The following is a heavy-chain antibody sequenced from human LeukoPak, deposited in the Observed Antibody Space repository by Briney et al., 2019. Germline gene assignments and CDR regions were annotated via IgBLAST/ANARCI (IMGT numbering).Heavy chain of an antibody. CDR2: IYHSGST. J-gene: IGHJ3*02. Sequence: SETLSLTCTVSGYSISSGYYWGWIRQPPGKGLEWIGSIYHSGSTYYNPSLKSRVTISVDTSKNQVSLKLSSVTAADTAVYYCARRRGSGTQLWRYDGFDIWGQGTMATVSS. CDR3: ARRRGSGTQLWRYDGFDI. CDR1: GYSISSGYY. V-gene: IGHV4-38-2*02. D-gene: IGHD3-10*01.